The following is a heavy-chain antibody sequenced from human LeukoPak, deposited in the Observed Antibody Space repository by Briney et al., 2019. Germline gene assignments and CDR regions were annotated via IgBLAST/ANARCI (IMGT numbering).Heavy chain of an antibody. CDR2: IYSDSSRT. V-gene: IGHV3-74*01. J-gene: IGHJ4*02. CDR1: GFSFSTTW. Sequence: GGSLRLSCAASGFSFSTTWMHWVRQAPGKGLEWVALIYSDSSRTTYADSVKGRFTVSRDNAKNTVYLQMSSLRVEDTAVYFCTKDAGYASDYWGQGILVPVSS. D-gene: IGHD2-15*01. CDR3: TKDAGYASDY.